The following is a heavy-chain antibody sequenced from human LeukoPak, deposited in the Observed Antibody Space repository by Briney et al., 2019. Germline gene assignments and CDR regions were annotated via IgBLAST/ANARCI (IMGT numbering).Heavy chain of an antibody. J-gene: IGHJ4*02. CDR1: GFTVSSNY. Sequence: GGSLRLSCAASGFTVSSNYMSWVRQAPGKGLEWVSVIYSGGSTYYADSVKGRFTISRHNSKNTLYLQMNSLRAEDTAVYYRARVNGYHYFDYWGQGTLVTVSS. D-gene: IGHD3-16*02. V-gene: IGHV3-53*04. CDR3: ARVNGYHYFDY. CDR2: IYSGGST.